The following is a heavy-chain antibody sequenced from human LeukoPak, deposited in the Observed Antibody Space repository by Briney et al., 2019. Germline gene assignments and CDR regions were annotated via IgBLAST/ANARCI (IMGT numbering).Heavy chain of an antibody. Sequence: SETLSLTCTVSGGSISSYYWSWIRQPPGKGLEWIGSIYYSGSTYYNPSLKSRVTVSLDTSTSQVSLRLTSVTAADTAVYYCARHPFATPFDHWGRGILVTVSS. CDR2: IYYSGST. CDR3: ARHPFATPFDH. J-gene: IGHJ4*02. CDR1: GGSISSYY. V-gene: IGHV4-59*08. D-gene: IGHD2-15*01.